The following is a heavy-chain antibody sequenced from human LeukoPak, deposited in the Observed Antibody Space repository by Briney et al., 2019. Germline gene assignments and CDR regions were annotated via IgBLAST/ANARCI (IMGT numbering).Heavy chain of an antibody. CDR3: ARGRGWRYFDY. CDR1: GGSFSGYY. Sequence: PSETLSLTCAVYGGSFSGYYWSWIRQPPGKGLEWIGEINHSGSTNYNPSLKSRVTISVDTSKNQFSLKLSSVTAADTAVYYCARGRGWRYFDYWGQGTLVTVSS. D-gene: IGHD5-24*01. CDR2: INHSGST. V-gene: IGHV4-34*01. J-gene: IGHJ4*02.